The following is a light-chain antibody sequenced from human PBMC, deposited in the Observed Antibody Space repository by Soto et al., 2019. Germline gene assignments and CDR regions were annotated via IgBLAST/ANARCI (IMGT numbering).Light chain of an antibody. J-gene: IGLJ1*01. Sequence: QSALTQPPSASGSPGQSVTISCTGTSSDVGGYNYVSWYQQRPGKAPQLILYEVTKRPSGVPGRFSGSKSGNTASLTVSGLQAEDEADYYCNSYAGSNIYVFGTGTKVT. CDR3: NSYAGSNIYV. CDR1: SSDVGGYNY. V-gene: IGLV2-8*01. CDR2: EVT.